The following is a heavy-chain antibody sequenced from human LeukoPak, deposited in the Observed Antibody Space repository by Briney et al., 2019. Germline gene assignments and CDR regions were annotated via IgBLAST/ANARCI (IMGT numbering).Heavy chain of an antibody. Sequence: PGGSLRLSCAASGFTFSSYVMSWVRQAPGKGLEWVLAISGSGGSTYYADSVKGRFTISRDNSKNTLYLQMNSLRAEDTAVYYCAKTSGYSCGWPDYWGQGTLVTVSS. CDR2: ISGSGGST. D-gene: IGHD6-19*01. V-gene: IGHV3-23*01. CDR3: AKTSGYSCGWPDY. J-gene: IGHJ4*02. CDR1: GFTFSSYV.